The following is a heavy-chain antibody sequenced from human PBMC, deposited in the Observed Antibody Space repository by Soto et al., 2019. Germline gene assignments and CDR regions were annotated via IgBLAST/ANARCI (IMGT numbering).Heavy chain of an antibody. CDR3: ANRHYGYQHYFDY. CDR2: IYWDDDK. CDR1: GFSLSTRGVG. V-gene: IGHV2-5*02. J-gene: IGHJ4*02. Sequence: QITLKESGPTLVKPTQTLTLTCTFSGFSLSTRGVGVGWFRQPPGRALEWLALIYWDDDKRYSPSLQNRLTITRDTSKTQVGLTMSNMDPVDTARYYCANRHYGYQHYFDYWGQGTLVTVSS. D-gene: IGHD5-18*01.